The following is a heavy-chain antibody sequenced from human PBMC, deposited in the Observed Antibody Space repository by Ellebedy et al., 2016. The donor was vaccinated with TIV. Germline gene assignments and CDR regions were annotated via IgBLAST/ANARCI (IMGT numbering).Heavy chain of an antibody. CDR1: GGTFSSYA. CDR2: IIPIFGTA. J-gene: IGHJ6*02. D-gene: IGHD3-10*01. Sequence: ASVKVSCKASGGTFSSYAISWVRQAPGQGLEWMGGIIPIFGTANYAQKFQGRVTITADESTSTAYMELGSLRAEDTAVYYCAGAPLLWSRIYYYGMDVWGQGTTVTVSS. CDR3: AGAPLLWSRIYYYGMDV. V-gene: IGHV1-69*13.